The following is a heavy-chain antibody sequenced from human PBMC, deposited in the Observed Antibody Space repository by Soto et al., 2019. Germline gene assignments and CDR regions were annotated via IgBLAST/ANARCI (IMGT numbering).Heavy chain of an antibody. Sequence: GGSLRLSCAASGFTFSSYGMHWVRQAPGKGLEWVAVISYDGSNKYYADSVKGRFTISRDNSKNTLYLQMNSLRAEDTAVYYCAKNPPLANYDDYYYMDVWGKGTTVTVSS. D-gene: IGHD5-12*01. CDR2: ISYDGSNK. J-gene: IGHJ6*03. CDR1: GFTFSSYG. CDR3: AKNPPLANYDDYYYMDV. V-gene: IGHV3-30*18.